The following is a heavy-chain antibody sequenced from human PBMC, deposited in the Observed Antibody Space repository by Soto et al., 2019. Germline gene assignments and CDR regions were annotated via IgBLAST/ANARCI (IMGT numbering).Heavy chain of an antibody. D-gene: IGHD3-9*01. CDR2: IYYSGST. CDR3: ASARGVRYFDWLSSVSEVDY. CDR1: GGSISSSSYY. Sequence: PSETLSLTGTVSGGSISSSSYYWGWIRQPPGKGLEWIGSIYYSGSTYYNPSLKSRVTISVDTSKNQFSLKLSSVTAADTAVYYCASARGVRYFDWLSSVSEVDYWGQGTLVTVSS. V-gene: IGHV4-39*01. J-gene: IGHJ4*02.